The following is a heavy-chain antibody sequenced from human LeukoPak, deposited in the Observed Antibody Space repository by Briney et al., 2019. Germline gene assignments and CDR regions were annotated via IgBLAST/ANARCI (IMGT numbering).Heavy chain of an antibody. Sequence: ASVKVSCKASGYTFTGYYMHWVRQAPGQGLEWMGWINPNSGGTNYAQKFQGWVTMTRDTSISTAYMELSRLRSDDTAVYYCARGREAAAGTPVDYWGQGTLVTVSS. CDR3: ARGREAAAGTPVDY. D-gene: IGHD6-13*01. J-gene: IGHJ4*02. CDR1: GYTFTGYY. CDR2: INPNSGGT. V-gene: IGHV1-2*04.